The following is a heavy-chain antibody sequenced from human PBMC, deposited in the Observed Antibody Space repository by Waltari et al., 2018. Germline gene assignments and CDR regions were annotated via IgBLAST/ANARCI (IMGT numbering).Heavy chain of an antibody. CDR1: GFSVSGVY. V-gene: IGHV3-53*01. CDR2: IYSGGST. J-gene: IGHJ5*02. CDR3: ARPVGNET. D-gene: IGHD1-26*01. Sequence: EVQLVESGGGLVQPGGSLRLSCAASGFSVSGVYMTWVRQAPGKGLQWVSIIYSGGSTYYAYSVKGRFTISRDNSKNTVFLQMNSLRVDDTAVYYCARPVGNETWGQGTLVTVSS.